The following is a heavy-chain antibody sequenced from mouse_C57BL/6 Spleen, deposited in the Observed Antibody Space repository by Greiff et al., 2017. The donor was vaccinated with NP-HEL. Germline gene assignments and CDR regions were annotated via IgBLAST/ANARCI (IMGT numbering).Heavy chain of an antibody. J-gene: IGHJ4*01. CDR2: IDPENGDT. D-gene: IGHD2-1*01. V-gene: IGHV14-4*01. Sequence: EVKLVESGAELVRPGASVKLSCTASGFNIKDDYMHWVKQRPEQGLEWIGWIDPENGDTEYASKFQGKATITADTSSNTAYLQLSSLTSEDTAVYYCTTGGGNGAMDYWGQGTSVTVSS. CDR1: GFNIKDDY. CDR3: TTGGGNGAMDY.